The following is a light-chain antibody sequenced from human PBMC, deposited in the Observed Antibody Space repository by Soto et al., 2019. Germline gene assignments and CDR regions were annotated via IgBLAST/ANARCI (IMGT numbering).Light chain of an antibody. V-gene: IGLV1-44*01. CDR3: AAWDDSLNGLYV. CDR1: SSNIGSNT. CDR2: SNN. J-gene: IGLJ1*01. Sequence: QSVLTQPPSASGTPGQRVTISCSGSSSNIGSNTVTWYRQLPGTAPKLLIYSNNQRPSGVPDRFSGSKSGTSASLAISGLQSEDEADYYCAAWDDSLNGLYVFGTGTKLTVL.